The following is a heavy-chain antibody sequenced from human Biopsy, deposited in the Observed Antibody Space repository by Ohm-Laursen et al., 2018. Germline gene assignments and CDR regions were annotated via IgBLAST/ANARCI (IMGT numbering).Heavy chain of an antibody. CDR1: GFTFSDYW. J-gene: IGHJ4*02. Sequence: SLRLSCAAFGFTFSDYWMNWVRQAPGRGLVWASRINGDGTNTNYADSVKGRFTISRDNAKNTLYLQMNSLRAEDTAVYYCARDNWLGYWGQGILVTVSS. D-gene: IGHD6-19*01. CDR2: INGDGTNT. V-gene: IGHV3-74*01. CDR3: ARDNWLGY.